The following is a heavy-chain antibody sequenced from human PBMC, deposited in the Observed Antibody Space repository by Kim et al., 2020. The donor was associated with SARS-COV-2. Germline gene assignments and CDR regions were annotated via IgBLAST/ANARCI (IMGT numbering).Heavy chain of an antibody. Sequence: ADSVKGRFTISRDNPKITLYLQMNRLRAEDTAVYYCAKDQGSYKSNWFDPWGQGTLVTVSS. V-gene: IGHV3-30*02. J-gene: IGHJ5*02. CDR3: AKDQGSYKSNWFDP. D-gene: IGHD1-20*01.